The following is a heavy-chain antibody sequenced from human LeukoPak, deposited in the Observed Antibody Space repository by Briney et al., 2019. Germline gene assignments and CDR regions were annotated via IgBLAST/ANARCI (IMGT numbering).Heavy chain of an antibody. D-gene: IGHD3-22*01. Sequence: GGSLRLSCAASGFTVSSNYMSWVRPAPGKGLEWDSLIHSGGSTYYADSVKGRFTISRDNSKNTLYLQMNSLRAEDTAVYYCARTGYYYDSSGPLYYFDYWGQGTLVTVSS. CDR2: IHSGGST. CDR1: GFTVSSNY. CDR3: ARTGYYYDSSGPLYYFDY. J-gene: IGHJ4*02. V-gene: IGHV3-66*01.